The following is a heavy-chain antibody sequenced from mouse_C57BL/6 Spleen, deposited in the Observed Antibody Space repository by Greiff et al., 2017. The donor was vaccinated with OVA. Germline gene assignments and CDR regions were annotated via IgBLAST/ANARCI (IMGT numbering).Heavy chain of an antibody. D-gene: IGHD2-4*01. CDR1: GYTFTDYN. CDR2: INPNNGGT. CDR3: AREWVYYDYDAGDYYAMDY. V-gene: IGHV1-22*01. J-gene: IGHJ4*01. Sequence: EVKLQESGPELVKPGASVKMSCKASGYTFTDYNMHWVKQSHGKSLEWIGYINPNNGGTSYNQKFKGKATLTVNKSSSTAYMELRSLTSEDSAVYYCAREWVYYDYDAGDYYAMDYWGQGTSVTVSS.